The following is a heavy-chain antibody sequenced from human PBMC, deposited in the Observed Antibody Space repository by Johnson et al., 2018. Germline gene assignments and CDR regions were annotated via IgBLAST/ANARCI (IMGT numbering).Heavy chain of an antibody. CDR1: GYSYTSYD. CDR3: ARGGYVSRGSCDRAHYYGKDV. D-gene: IGHD2-2*01. Sequence: VQLVESGAEVKKPGASVKVSCKASGYSYTSYDINWVRQATGQGLEWMGWMNPNSGNTGYAQKFQGRVTMTRDTSISTAYMELSSLTSEDTAGYYCARGGYVSRGSCDRAHYYGKDVWGQGTTVTVSS. CDR2: MNPNSGNT. J-gene: IGHJ6*02. V-gene: IGHV1-8*01.